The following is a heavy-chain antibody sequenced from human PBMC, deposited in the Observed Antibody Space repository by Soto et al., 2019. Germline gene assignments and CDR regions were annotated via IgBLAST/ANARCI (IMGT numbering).Heavy chain of an antibody. Sequence: GGSLRLSCAASGFTFSSYGMHWVRQAPGKGLEWVAVISYDGSNKYYADSVKGRFTISRDNSKNTLYLQMNSLRAEDTAVYYCAKDSGYGGNSYFDYWGQGTLVTVSS. CDR2: ISYDGSNK. CDR1: GFTFSSYG. V-gene: IGHV3-30*18. D-gene: IGHD5-12*01. CDR3: AKDSGYGGNSYFDY. J-gene: IGHJ4*02.